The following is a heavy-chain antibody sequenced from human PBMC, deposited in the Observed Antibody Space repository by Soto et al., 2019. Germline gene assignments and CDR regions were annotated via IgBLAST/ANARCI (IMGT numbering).Heavy chain of an antibody. V-gene: IGHV4-39*02. CDR3: ARDAAIGMNDY. CDR2: IYYSGST. D-gene: IGHD1-20*01. J-gene: IGHJ4*02. Sequence: SETLSLTCTVSGGSISSSSYYWGWIRQPPGKGLEWIGSIYYSGSTYYNPSLKSRVTISVDTSKNQFSLKLSSVTAADTAVYYCARDAAIGMNDYWGQGTLVTVSS. CDR1: GGSISSSSYY.